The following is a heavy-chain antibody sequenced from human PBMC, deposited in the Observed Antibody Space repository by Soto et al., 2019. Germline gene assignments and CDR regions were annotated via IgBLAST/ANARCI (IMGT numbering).Heavy chain of an antibody. J-gene: IGHJ4*02. D-gene: IGHD2-15*01. CDR2: IYWDDDK. CDR3: AHRPSYCSGGSCYSGFDY. Sequence: QITLKESGPTPVKPTQTLTLTCTFSGFSLSTSGVGVGWIRQPPGQALEWLALIYWDDDKRYSPSLKSRLTITKDTSKNQVVLTMTNMDPVDTATYYCAHRPSYCSGGSCYSGFDYWGQGTLVTVSS. CDR1: GFSLSTSGVG. V-gene: IGHV2-5*02.